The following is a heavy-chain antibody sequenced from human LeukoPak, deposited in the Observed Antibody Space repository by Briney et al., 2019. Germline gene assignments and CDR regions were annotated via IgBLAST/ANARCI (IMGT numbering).Heavy chain of an antibody. CDR2: IHHSGST. V-gene: IGHV4-4*02. Sequence: SETLSLTCAVSGGSISSCNWWSWVRQPPGKGLEWIGEIHHSGSTYYNPSLKSRVTISVDTSKNQFSLKLSSVTAADTAVYYCARGAQGAFDIWGQGTMVTVSS. J-gene: IGHJ3*02. CDR1: GGSISSCNW. CDR3: ARGAQGAFDI.